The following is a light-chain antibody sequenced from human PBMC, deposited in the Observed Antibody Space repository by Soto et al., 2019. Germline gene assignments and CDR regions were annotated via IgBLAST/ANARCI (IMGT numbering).Light chain of an antibody. Sequence: QSALTQPPSASGSPGQSVTISCTGTSSDVGAYNYVSWYQQHAGKAPKLVIYEVTKRPSGVPDLFSGSKSANTASLTVSGLKADDEADYYCSSFASRNTWVFGGGTKLTVL. CDR2: EVT. CDR1: SSDVGAYNY. J-gene: IGLJ3*02. V-gene: IGLV2-8*01. CDR3: SSFASRNTWV.